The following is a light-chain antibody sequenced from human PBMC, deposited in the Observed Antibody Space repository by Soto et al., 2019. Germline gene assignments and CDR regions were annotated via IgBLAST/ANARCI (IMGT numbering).Light chain of an antibody. V-gene: IGLV1-47*01. CDR1: SSNIGSHF. CDR2: RDG. J-gene: IGLJ3*02. Sequence: QSVLTQPPSASGTPGQSLTISCSGSSSNIGSHFVYWYQHLPGTAPKLLIFRDGQRPSGVPARFFGSKSGTSASLAITGLRSEDEADYYCYSYAGSYTWVFGGGTKVTVL. CDR3: YSYAGSYTWV.